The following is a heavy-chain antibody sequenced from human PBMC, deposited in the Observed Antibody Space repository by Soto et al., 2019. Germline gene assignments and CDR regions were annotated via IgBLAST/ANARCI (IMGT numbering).Heavy chain of an antibody. D-gene: IGHD1-26*01. Sequence: GGSLRLSCAASGFTFSSYEMNWVRQAPGKGLEWVSYISSSGSTIYYADSVKGRFTISRDNAKNSLYLQMNSLRAEDTAAYYCARVMRVGASPFDYWGQGTLVTVSS. CDR1: GFTFSSYE. J-gene: IGHJ4*02. CDR2: ISSSGSTI. CDR3: ARVMRVGASPFDY. V-gene: IGHV3-48*03.